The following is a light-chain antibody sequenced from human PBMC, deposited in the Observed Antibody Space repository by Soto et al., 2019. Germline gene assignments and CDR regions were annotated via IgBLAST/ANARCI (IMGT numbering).Light chain of an antibody. J-gene: IGKJ1*01. CDR3: KQYNSHWK. V-gene: IGKV1-5*01. Sequence: DIQITQSPSTLSASVGDRVTISFRASQSISRWLAWYQQKPGKAPNLLIYDASSLQSGVPSRFSGIGSGTEFTLTISSLQPDDFATYYCKQYNSHWKCGQGTTGAIK. CDR1: QSISRW. CDR2: DAS.